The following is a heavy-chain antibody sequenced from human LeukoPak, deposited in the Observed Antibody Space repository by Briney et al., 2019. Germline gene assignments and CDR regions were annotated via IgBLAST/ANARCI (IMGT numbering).Heavy chain of an antibody. V-gene: IGHV4-31*03. Sequence: PSQTLSLTCTVSGGSISSGGYYWSWIRQHPGKGLEWIGYIYYSGSTYYNPSLESRVTMSVDTSKNQFSLKLSSVTAADTAVYYCARDYDILTGRHYYGMDVWGQGTTVTVSS. CDR2: IYYSGST. D-gene: IGHD3-9*01. CDR3: ARDYDILTGRHYYGMDV. CDR1: GGSISSGGYY. J-gene: IGHJ6*02.